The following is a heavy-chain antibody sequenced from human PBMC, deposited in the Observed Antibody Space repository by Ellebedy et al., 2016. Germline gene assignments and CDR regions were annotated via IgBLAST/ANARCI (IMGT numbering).Heavy chain of an antibody. Sequence: GGSLRLSXAASGFTFTSSWLHWVRHAPGKGLVWVSRINFDGSSTSYADSVKGRFTISRDNAKKTLYLQMNTLRAEDTAVYYCTRDYSSGWFFDYWGQGTLVTVSS. CDR2: INFDGSST. CDR1: GFTFTSSW. CDR3: TRDYSSGWFFDY. J-gene: IGHJ4*02. V-gene: IGHV3-74*01. D-gene: IGHD6-19*01.